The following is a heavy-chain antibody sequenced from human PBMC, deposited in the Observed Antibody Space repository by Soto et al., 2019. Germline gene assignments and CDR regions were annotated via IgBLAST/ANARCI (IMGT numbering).Heavy chain of an antibody. J-gene: IGHJ6*02. V-gene: IGHV1-8*01. CDR3: ARRGYGPGFPYYYGMDV. CDR2: MNPNSGNT. Sequence: ASVKVSCKASGYTFTSYDINWVRQATGQGLELMGWMNPNSGNTGYAQKFQGRVTMTRNTSISTAYMELSSVNAADTAVYYCARRGYGPGFPYYYGMDVWGQGTTVTVSS. D-gene: IGHD3-10*01. CDR1: GYTFTSYD.